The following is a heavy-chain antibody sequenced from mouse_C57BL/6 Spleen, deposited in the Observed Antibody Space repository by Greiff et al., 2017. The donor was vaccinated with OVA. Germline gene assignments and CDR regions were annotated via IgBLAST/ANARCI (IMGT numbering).Heavy chain of an antibody. Sequence: EVQLQESGPGLVKPSQSLSLTCSVTGYSITSGYYWNWIRQFPGNKLEWMGYISYDGSNNYNPSLKNRISITRDTSKNQFFLKLNSVTTEDTATYDCARRFTTVADRYFDVWGTGTTVTVSS. CDR1: GYSITSGYY. J-gene: IGHJ1*03. V-gene: IGHV3-6*01. CDR2: ISYDGSN. D-gene: IGHD1-1*01. CDR3: ARRFTTVADRYFDV.